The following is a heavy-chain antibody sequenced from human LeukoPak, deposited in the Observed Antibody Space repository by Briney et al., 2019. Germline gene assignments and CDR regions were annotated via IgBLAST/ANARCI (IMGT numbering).Heavy chain of an antibody. CDR1: GYTFTGYY. CDR2: INPNSGGT. D-gene: IGHD3-10*01. Sequence: ASVTLSCNSSGYTFTGYYMPWVRQAPGQGLEWMGWINPNSGGTNYAQKFQGRVTITRDTSISTAYMELSRLRSDDTAVYYCARSRTGSGFLFDYWCQGTLVTVSS. V-gene: IGHV1-2*02. CDR3: ARSRTGSGFLFDY. J-gene: IGHJ4*02.